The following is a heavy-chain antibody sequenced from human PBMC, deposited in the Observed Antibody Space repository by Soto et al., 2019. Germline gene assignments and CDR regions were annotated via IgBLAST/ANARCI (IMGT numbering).Heavy chain of an antibody. CDR1: GFTFDDYA. J-gene: IGHJ4*02. CDR2: ISWNSGSI. D-gene: IGHD5-18*01. V-gene: IGHV3-9*01. Sequence: EVQLVESGGGLVQPGRSLRFSCAASGFTFDDYAMHWVRQAPGKGLEWVSGISWNSGSIGYADSVKGRFTISRDNAKNSLYLQMNSLRAEDTALYYCAKDHGDSYGLGSLDYWGQGTLVTVSS. CDR3: AKDHGDSYGLGSLDY.